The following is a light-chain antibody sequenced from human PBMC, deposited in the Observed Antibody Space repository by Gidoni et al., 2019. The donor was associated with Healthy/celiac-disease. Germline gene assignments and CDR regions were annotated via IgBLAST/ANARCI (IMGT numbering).Light chain of an antibody. CDR1: QSVSSSY. Sequence: VLTHSPGTLSLSPGERATLSCRASQSVSSSYLAWYQQKPGQAPRLLIYGASSRATGIPDRFSGSGSGTDFTLTISRLEPEDFAVYYCQQYGSSPWTFGQGTKVEIK. V-gene: IGKV3-20*01. CDR3: QQYGSSPWT. CDR2: GAS. J-gene: IGKJ1*01.